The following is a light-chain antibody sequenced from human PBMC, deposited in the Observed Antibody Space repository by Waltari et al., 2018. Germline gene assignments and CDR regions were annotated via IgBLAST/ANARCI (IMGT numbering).Light chain of an antibody. CDR3: CSYAGIYTLA. CDR1: SSDVGGYNY. V-gene: IGLV2-11*01. J-gene: IGLJ2*01. CDR2: DIN. Sequence: QSALTQPRSVAGSLGQSVTISCSGTSSDVGGYNYVSWYQQHPGKAPKLIIYDINKRPSGVPDRFSGSKSVNTASLTISRLQSDDEADYYCCSYAGIYTLAFGGGTKLTVL.